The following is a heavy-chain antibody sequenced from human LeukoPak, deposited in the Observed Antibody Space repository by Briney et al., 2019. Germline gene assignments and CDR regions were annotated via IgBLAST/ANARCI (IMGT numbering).Heavy chain of an antibody. CDR2: IIPIFGTT. V-gene: IGHV1-69*05. CDR3: AREYTPERGPAFDI. J-gene: IGHJ3*02. CDR1: GDTFSSYA. D-gene: IGHD2-2*02. Sequence: SVKVSCKASGDTFSSYAITWVRQAPGQGLEWMGGIIPIFGTTNYAQKFQGRVTITTDESTSTAYMELSSLKSEDTAVYYCAREYTPERGPAFDIWGQGTMVTVSA.